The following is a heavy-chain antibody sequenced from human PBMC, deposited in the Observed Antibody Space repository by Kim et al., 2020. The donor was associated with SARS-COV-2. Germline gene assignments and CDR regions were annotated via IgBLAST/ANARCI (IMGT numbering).Heavy chain of an antibody. J-gene: IGHJ4*02. CDR1: GFTFGDYA. V-gene: IGHV3-49*03. CDR3: TRDSVYYDYVWGD. CDR2: IRSKAYGGTT. Sequence: GGSLRLSCTASGFTFGDYAMSWFRQAPGKGLEWVGFIRSKAYGGTTEYAASVKGRFTISRDDSKSIAYLQMNSLKTEDTAVYYCTRDSVYYDYVWGDWGQGTLVTVSS. D-gene: IGHD3-16*01.